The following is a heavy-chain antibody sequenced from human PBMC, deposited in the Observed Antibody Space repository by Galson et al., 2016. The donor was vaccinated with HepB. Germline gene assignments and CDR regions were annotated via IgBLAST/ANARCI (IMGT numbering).Heavy chain of an antibody. CDR1: GGSISRSSDY. CDR2: IYYSGST. Sequence: ETLSLTCSVSGGSISRSSDYWGWIRQPPGKGLEWIGTIYYSGSTYYNPSLNSRVTISVDTSKNQFSLRVSSVTAADTAVYYCARAVWLPLSGMDVWGQGTTVTVSS. V-gene: IGHV4-39*07. CDR3: ARAVWLPLSGMDV. J-gene: IGHJ6*02. D-gene: IGHD3-10*01.